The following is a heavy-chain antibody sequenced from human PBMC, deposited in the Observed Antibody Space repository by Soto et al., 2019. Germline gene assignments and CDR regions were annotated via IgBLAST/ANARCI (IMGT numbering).Heavy chain of an antibody. CDR1: GYTFTSYG. J-gene: IGHJ4*02. D-gene: IGHD3-10*01. V-gene: IGHV1-18*04. Sequence: ASVKVSCKASGYTFTSYGISWVRQAPGQGLEWMGWISAYNGDTNSAQKFQGRVTMTRDTSTSTAYMDLRSLGSDDTAVYYCARHIHMVRGARIDYWGQGTPVTVSS. CDR2: ISAYNGDT. CDR3: ARHIHMVRGARIDY.